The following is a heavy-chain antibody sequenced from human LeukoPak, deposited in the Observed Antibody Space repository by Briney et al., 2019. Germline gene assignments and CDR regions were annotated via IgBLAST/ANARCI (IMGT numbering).Heavy chain of an antibody. V-gene: IGHV3-11*04. Sequence: GGSLRLSCAASGFTFSDYYMSWIRQAPGKGLEWVSYISSSGSTIYYADSVKGRFTISRDNAKNSLYLQMNSLRAEDTAVYYCARRSSLGDYPAVDYWGQRTLVTVSS. CDR3: ARRSSLGDYPAVDY. CDR1: GFTFSDYY. CDR2: ISSSGSTI. J-gene: IGHJ4*02. D-gene: IGHD5-12*01.